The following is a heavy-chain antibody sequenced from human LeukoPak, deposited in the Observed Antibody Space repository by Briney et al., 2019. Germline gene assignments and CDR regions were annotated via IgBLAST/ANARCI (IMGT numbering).Heavy chain of an antibody. Sequence: VGSLRLSCAASGFTFSSYSMNWVRQAPGKGLEWVSSISSSSSYIYYADSVKGRFTISRDNAKNSLYLQMNSLRAEDTAVYYCARDVSHMGDYWGQGTLVTVSS. J-gene: IGHJ4*02. CDR2: ISSSSSYI. V-gene: IGHV3-21*01. D-gene: IGHD2-21*01. CDR1: GFTFSSYS. CDR3: ARDVSHMGDY.